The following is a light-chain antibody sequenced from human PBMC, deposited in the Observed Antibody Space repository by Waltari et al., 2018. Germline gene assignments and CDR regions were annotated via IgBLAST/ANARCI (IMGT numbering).Light chain of an antibody. V-gene: IGLV2-23*02. CDR1: SSDVGSYDL. CDR2: DVT. CDR3: SSYARNRVL. J-gene: IGLJ2*01. Sequence: QSALTQPASVSGSPGQSLTISCTGTSSDVGSYDLVSWYQQDPGKAPKLMIYDVTKQPSGVSNRCSGSKSGNTASLTISGLQAEDEADYYCSSYARNRVLFGGGTKLTVL.